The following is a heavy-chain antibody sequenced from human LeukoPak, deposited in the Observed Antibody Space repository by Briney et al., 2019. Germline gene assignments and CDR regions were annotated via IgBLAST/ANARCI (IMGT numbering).Heavy chain of an antibody. CDR1: GFTFSSYE. D-gene: IGHD1-1*01. Sequence: QPGGSLRLSCAASGFTFSSYEMNWVRQAPGKGLEWVSYIGGGGSTIYYADSVKGRFTISRDNAKNSLYLQMNRRRGEDTGVYYCARDYLVGGTDAFDIWGQGTMVSVSS. V-gene: IGHV3-48*03. J-gene: IGHJ3*02. CDR3: ARDYLVGGTDAFDI. CDR2: IGGGGSTI.